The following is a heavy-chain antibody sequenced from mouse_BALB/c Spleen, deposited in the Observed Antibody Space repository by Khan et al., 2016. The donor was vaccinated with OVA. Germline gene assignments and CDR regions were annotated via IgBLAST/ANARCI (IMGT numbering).Heavy chain of an antibody. CDR2: INPSNGYT. CDR3: VGDGAYHRNDGWFAY. J-gene: IGHJ3*01. Sequence: VQLQQSGAELARPGASVKMSCKASGYTFTSYTIHWIKKRPGQGLEWIGYINPSNGYTNYNQKFKDKATLTTDKSSTTAYLQLSSLTSDDSAGDNCVGDGAYHRNDGWFAYWGQGTLVTVSA. CDR1: GYTFTSYT. V-gene: IGHV1-4*01. D-gene: IGHD2-14*01.